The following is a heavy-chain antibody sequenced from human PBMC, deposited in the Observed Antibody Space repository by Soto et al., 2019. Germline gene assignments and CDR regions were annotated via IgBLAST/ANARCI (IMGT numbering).Heavy chain of an antibody. CDR2: IKQDGSEK. D-gene: IGHD4-17*01. CDR1: GFTFSSYW. Sequence: EVQLVESGGGLVQPGGSLRLSCAASGFTFSSYWMSWVRQAPGKGLEWVANIKQDGSEKYYVDSVKGRFTISRDNAKNSRYLQMNSLRAEDTAVYYCARDRPDDGGNPGLGYWGQGALVTVS. J-gene: IGHJ4*02. V-gene: IGHV3-7*04. CDR3: ARDRPDDGGNPGLGY.